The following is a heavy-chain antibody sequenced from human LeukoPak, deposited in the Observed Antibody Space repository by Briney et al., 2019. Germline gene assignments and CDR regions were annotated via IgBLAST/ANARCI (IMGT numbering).Heavy chain of an antibody. CDR2: LKEDGNEK. CDR3: ARPLDVYYYMDV. Sequence: PGGSLRLSCAASGFTFSSYWMTWVRQAPGKGLEWVANLKEDGNEKYYVDSVKGRFTISRDNAKNSLYLQMNSLGAEDTAVYYCARPLDVYYYMDVWGKGTTVTVSS. J-gene: IGHJ6*03. CDR1: GFTFSSYW. V-gene: IGHV3-7*01. D-gene: IGHD1-1*01.